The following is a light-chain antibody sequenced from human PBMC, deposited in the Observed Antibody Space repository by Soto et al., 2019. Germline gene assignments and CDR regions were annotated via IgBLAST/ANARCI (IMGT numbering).Light chain of an antibody. J-gene: IGKJ2*01. V-gene: IGKV3D-15*01. CDR2: KAS. CDR3: QQYILRPYT. Sequence: EIVMTQSPATLSVSPGGRATLSCRASESVDSNLAWYQQKFGQPPRLLIYKASNRATGIPARFSGSGSGTEFTLTISGLQSEDVADYYCQQYILRPYTFGQGTKVEI. CDR1: ESVDSN.